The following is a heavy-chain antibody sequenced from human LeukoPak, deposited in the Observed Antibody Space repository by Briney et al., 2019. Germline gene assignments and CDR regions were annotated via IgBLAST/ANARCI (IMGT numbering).Heavy chain of an antibody. Sequence: GGSLRLSCAASGSTFSSYAMHWVRQAPGKGLEYVSAISSNGGSTYYANSVKGRLTISRDNSKNTLYLQMGSLRAEDMAVYYCARGYRSSTSCYYYMDVWGKGTTVTVSS. D-gene: IGHD2-2*01. V-gene: IGHV3-64*01. CDR2: ISSNGGST. CDR3: ARGYRSSTSCYYYMDV. J-gene: IGHJ6*03. CDR1: GSTFSSYA.